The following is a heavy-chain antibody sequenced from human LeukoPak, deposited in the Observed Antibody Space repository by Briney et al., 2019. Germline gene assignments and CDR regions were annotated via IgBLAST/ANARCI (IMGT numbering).Heavy chain of an antibody. CDR3: ARLRVLAASTSGFDY. V-gene: IGHV3-74*01. CDR1: GFTFSTYW. D-gene: IGHD2-2*01. Sequence: GGSLRLSCAASGFTFSTYWMHWVRQAPGKGLVWVSRVKTDGSGTNYADSVKGRFTIPRDNAKNMLFLQMDSLRAEDTAVYYCARLRVLAASTSGFDYWGQGTLVTVSS. CDR2: VKTDGSGT. J-gene: IGHJ4*02.